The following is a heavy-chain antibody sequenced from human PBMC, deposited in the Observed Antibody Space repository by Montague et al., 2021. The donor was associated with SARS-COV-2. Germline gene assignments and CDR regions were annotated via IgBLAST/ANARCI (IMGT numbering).Heavy chain of an antibody. V-gene: IGHV3-30*03. Sequence: SLRLSCAASGFTFSSYEMNWVRQAPGKGLEWVAVISYDGSNKYYADSVKGRFTISRDNSKNTLYLQMNSLRAEDTAVYYCARDPGDYEGYYYGMDVWGQGTTVTVSS. CDR3: ARDPGDYEGYYYGMDV. CDR2: ISYDGSNK. CDR1: GFTFSSYE. J-gene: IGHJ6*02. D-gene: IGHD4-17*01.